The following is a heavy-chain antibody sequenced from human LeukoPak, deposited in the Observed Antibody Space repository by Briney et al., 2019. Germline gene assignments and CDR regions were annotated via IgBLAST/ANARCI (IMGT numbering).Heavy chain of an antibody. CDR3: ARVRGYYYGSGSYYLDY. Sequence: GGSLRLSCAASGFTFSSYAMSWVRQAPGKGLEWVSVIYSGGSTYYADSVKGRFTISRDNSKNTLYLQMNSLRAEDTAVYYCARVRGYYYGSGSYYLDYWGQGTLVTVSS. D-gene: IGHD3-10*01. CDR1: GFTFSSYA. J-gene: IGHJ4*02. V-gene: IGHV3-66*01. CDR2: IYSGGST.